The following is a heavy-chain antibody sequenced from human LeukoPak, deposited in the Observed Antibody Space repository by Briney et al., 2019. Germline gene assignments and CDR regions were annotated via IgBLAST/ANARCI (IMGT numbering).Heavy chain of an antibody. V-gene: IGHV4-59*01. CDR2: IHYSGST. Sequence: SETLSLTCTVSGGSISRYYWSWIRQPPGKGLEWIGDIHYSGSTNYNPSLKSRVAISVDTSKNQFSLNLSSVTAADTAVYYCARALQPLGADYWGQGTLVTVSS. CDR1: GGSISRYY. J-gene: IGHJ4*02. D-gene: IGHD3-16*01. CDR3: ARALQPLGADY.